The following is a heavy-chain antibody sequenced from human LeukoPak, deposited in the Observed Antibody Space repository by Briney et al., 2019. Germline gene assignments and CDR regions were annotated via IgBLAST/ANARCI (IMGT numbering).Heavy chain of an antibody. D-gene: IGHD3-3*02. V-gene: IGHV3-7*01. CDR3: ASDPFTISAYDAFNI. J-gene: IGHJ3*02. CDR1: EFRFGRDW. CDR2: INQDGSDK. Sequence: GGSLRLTCVASEFRFGRDWISWVRQAPGKGLEWVANINQDGSDKYYVDSVKGRLTISRDNAKNSLYLQMNSLRVEDTAVYYCASDPFTISAYDAFNIWGQGTVVTVSS.